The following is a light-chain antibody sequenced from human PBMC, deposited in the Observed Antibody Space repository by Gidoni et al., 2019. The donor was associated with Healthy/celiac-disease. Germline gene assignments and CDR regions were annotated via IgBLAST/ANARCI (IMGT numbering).Light chain of an antibody. CDR1: QDISNY. CDR3: QQYDNLLLT. Sequence: IQMTQSPSSLSASVGDRVTITCPASQDISNYLNWYQQKPGKAPKLLIYDASNLETGVPSRFSGSGSGTDFTFTISSLQPEDIATYYCQQYDNLLLTFGGGTKVEIK. V-gene: IGKV1-33*01. J-gene: IGKJ4*01. CDR2: DAS.